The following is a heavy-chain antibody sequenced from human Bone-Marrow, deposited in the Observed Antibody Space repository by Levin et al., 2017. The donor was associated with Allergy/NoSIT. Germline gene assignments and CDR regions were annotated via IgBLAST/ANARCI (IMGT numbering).Heavy chain of an antibody. CDR2: INPSGGST. Sequence: ASVKVSCKASGYTFTSYYMHWVRQAPGQGLEWMGIINPSGGSTSYAQKFQGRVTMTRDTSTSTVYMELSSLRSEDTAVYYCARDRVVVVVAAWGSGFWFDPWGQGTLVTVSS. J-gene: IGHJ5*02. CDR3: ARDRVVVVVAAWGSGFWFDP. V-gene: IGHV1-46*01. CDR1: GYTFTSYY. D-gene: IGHD2-15*01.